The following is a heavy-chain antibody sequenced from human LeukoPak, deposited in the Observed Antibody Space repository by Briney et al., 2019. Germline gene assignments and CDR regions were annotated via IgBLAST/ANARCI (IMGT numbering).Heavy chain of an antibody. D-gene: IGHD4-17*01. CDR2: IYSGGST. J-gene: IGHJ4*02. CDR1: GFTASSNY. V-gene: IGHV3-53*01. Sequence: GGSLRPSCAASGFTASSNYMSWVRQAPGKGREWVSVIYSGGSTYYADSVKGRFTISRDNSKNTLYLQMNSLRAEDTAVYYCARDDYGPLDGWGQGTLVTVSS. CDR3: ARDDYGPLDG.